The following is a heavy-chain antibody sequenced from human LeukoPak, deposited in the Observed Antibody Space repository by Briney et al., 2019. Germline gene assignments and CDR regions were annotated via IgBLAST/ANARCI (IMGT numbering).Heavy chain of an antibody. Sequence: GGSLRLSCAASGFTFSSYAMSWVRQAPGKGLEWVSAISGSGGSTYYADSVKGRFTISRDYSKNTLYLQMNSLRAEDTAVYYCTKDIRLLRYFDWLPFQHWGQGTLVTVSS. D-gene: IGHD3-9*01. J-gene: IGHJ1*01. CDR1: GFTFSSYA. CDR3: TKDIRLLRYFDWLPFQH. V-gene: IGHV3-23*01. CDR2: ISGSGGST.